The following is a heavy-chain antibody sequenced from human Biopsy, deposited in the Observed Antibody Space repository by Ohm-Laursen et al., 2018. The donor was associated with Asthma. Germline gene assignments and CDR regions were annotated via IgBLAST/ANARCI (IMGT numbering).Heavy chain of an antibody. D-gene: IGHD3-22*01. V-gene: IGHV3-53*01. Sequence: SLRLSCAASGFAVSRDFMFWVRQAPAKGPEWVSVIYSGGTSHTADSVRGRFTISRDYSKNTLYLQMHSLRAEDTAVYYCARGDSSNWSHYYFDYWGQGTLVTVSS. CDR1: GFAVSRDF. CDR2: IYSGGTS. CDR3: ARGDSSNWSHYYFDY. J-gene: IGHJ4*02.